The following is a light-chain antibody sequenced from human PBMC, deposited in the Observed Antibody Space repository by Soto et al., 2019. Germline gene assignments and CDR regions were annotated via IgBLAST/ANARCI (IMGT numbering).Light chain of an antibody. CDR2: EES. Sequence: DIHLTQSPSSLSASVGDRVTITCRASQAITNNLAWYQQKPGNPPKLLIYEESTLHSGVPSRFRGSGSETVFTLTISGLQPEDFGTYYCQESYSTPPAFGGGTKVDIK. V-gene: IGKV1-39*01. CDR1: QAITNN. J-gene: IGKJ4*01. CDR3: QESYSTPPA.